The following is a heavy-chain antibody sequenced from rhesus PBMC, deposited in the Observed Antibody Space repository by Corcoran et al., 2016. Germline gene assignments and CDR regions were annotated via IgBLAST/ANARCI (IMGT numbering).Heavy chain of an antibody. CDR3: ARYLNSNPKSLDV. CDR1: GGPIRSSY. Sequence: QVQLQESGPGLVQPSETLSVTCAVSGGPIRSSYWTCIRLAPRKGLEWIGYIHGSGSSTSYNPSLKSRVTLSVDASKSQLSLKLTSVTAADTAVFYCARYLNSNPKSLDVWGRGVLVTVSS. V-gene: IGHV4-169*01. J-gene: IGHJ5-2*02. CDR2: IHGSGSST. D-gene: IGHD4-23*01.